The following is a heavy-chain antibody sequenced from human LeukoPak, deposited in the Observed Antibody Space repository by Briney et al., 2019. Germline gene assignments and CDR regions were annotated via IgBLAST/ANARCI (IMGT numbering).Heavy chain of an antibody. D-gene: IGHD3-22*01. CDR1: GFTVSSNY. Sequence: PGGSLRLSCAASGFTVSSNYMSSVRQAPGKGLEWVSVIYSGGSTYYADSVKGRFTISRDNSKNTLYLQMNSLRAEDTAVYYCANHRVVVITTVYYYYYMDVWGKGTTVTVSS. CDR3: ANHRVVVITTVYYYYYMDV. CDR2: IYSGGST. V-gene: IGHV3-53*01. J-gene: IGHJ6*03.